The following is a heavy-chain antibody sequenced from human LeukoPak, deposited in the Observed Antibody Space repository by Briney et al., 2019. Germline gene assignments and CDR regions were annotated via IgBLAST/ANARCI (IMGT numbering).Heavy chain of an antibody. CDR2: IYTSGST. CDR3: ARGTPRVVVAATYGMDV. Sequence: SETLSLTCTVSGGSISSGSYYWRWIRQPAGKGLEWIGRIYTSGSTNYNPSLKSRVTISVDTSKNQFSLKLSSVTAADTAVYYCARGTPRVVVAATYGMDVWGQGTTVTVSS. V-gene: IGHV4-61*02. D-gene: IGHD2-15*01. CDR1: GGSISSGSYY. J-gene: IGHJ6*02.